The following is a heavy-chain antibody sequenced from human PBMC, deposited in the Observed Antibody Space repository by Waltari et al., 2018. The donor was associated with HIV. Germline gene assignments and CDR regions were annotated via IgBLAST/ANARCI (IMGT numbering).Heavy chain of an antibody. Sequence: EVQLVQSGAEVKKPGESLKISCKGSGYSFTSYWTGWVRPMPGKGVEWMGIIYPGDSDTRYSPSFQGQVTISADKSISTAYLQWSSLKASDTAMYYCARHEQYYYDSSGYYGWFDPWGQGTLVTVSS. CDR2: IYPGDSDT. CDR1: GYSFTSYW. V-gene: IGHV5-51*02. J-gene: IGHJ5*02. D-gene: IGHD3-22*01. CDR3: ARHEQYYYDSSGYYGWFDP.